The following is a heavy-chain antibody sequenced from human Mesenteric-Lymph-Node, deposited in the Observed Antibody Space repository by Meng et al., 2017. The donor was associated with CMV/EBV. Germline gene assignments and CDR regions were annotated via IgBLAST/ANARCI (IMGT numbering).Heavy chain of an antibody. CDR1: GFSFSIYA. J-gene: IGHJ5*02. V-gene: IGHV3-23*01. D-gene: IGHD6-19*01. CDR2: ISNGGGMT. CDR3: AKLAGWGRFDP. Sequence: GESLKISCAASGFSFSIYAMTWVRQAPGKGLQWVSRISNGGGMTYYADSVKGRFTISRDNSKNTLYLQMNGLRAEDTAIYYCAKLAGWGRFDPWGQGTLVTVSS.